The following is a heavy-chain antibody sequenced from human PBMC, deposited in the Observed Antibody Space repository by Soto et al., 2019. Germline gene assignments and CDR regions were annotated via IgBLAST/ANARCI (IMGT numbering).Heavy chain of an antibody. Sequence: PGGSLRLSCAASGFTFSSYGMHWVRQAPGKGLEWVAVIWYDGSNKYYADSVKGRFTISRDNSKNTLYLQMNSLRAEDTAVYYCARDPDLYCSGGSCYDVSHYYYYMDVWGKGTTVTVSS. CDR2: IWYDGSNK. D-gene: IGHD2-15*01. J-gene: IGHJ6*03. CDR3: ARDPDLYCSGGSCYDVSHYYYYMDV. V-gene: IGHV3-33*01. CDR1: GFTFSSYG.